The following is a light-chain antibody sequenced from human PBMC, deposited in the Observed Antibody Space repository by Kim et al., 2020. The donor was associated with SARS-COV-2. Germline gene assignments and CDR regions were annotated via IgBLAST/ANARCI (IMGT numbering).Light chain of an antibody. V-gene: IGLV3-21*04. CDR1: NIGSKR. J-gene: IGLJ2*01. CDR2: YDS. Sequence: APGKTARITCGGNNIGSKRVHWYQQKPRQAPVLVIYYDSDRPSGIPERFSGSNSGNTATLTISRVEAGDEADYYCQVWDSSSDHVVFGGGTKLTVL. CDR3: QVWDSSSDHVV.